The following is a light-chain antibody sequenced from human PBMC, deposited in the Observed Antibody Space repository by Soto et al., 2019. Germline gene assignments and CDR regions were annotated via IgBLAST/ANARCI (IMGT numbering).Light chain of an antibody. CDR1: SRDVGGYNY. J-gene: IGLJ3*02. CDR3: SSYTSSSTRV. V-gene: IGLV2-14*01. CDR2: DVS. Sequence: QSVLTQPASVSGSPGQSIAISCTGTSRDVGGYNYVSCYQQHPGKAPKLMIYDVSNRPSGVSDRFSGSKSGNTASLTISGLQAEDEADYYCSSYTSSSTRVFGGGTKLTVL.